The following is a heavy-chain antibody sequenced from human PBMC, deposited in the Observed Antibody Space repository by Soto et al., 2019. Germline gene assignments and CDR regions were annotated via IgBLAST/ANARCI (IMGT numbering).Heavy chain of an antibody. CDR3: ARVGYYDSSGYSFALDAFDI. CDR2: ISAYNGNT. V-gene: IGHV1-18*01. Sequence: ASVKVSCKASGYTFTSYVISWVRQAPGQGLEWMGWISAYNGNTNYAQKLQGRVTMTTDTSTSTAYMELRSLRSDDTAVYYCARVGYYDSSGYSFALDAFDIWGQGTMVTVSS. J-gene: IGHJ3*02. D-gene: IGHD3-22*01. CDR1: GYTFTSYV.